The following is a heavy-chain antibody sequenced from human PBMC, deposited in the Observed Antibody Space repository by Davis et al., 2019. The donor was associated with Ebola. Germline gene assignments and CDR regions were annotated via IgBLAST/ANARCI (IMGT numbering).Heavy chain of an antibody. D-gene: IGHD2-15*01. V-gene: IGHV4-4*02. CDR2: IYHSGST. CDR3: ARELGGQSALNY. CDR1: GGSISRSNW. Sequence: MPSETLSLTCAVSGGSISRSNWWSWVRQPPGKGLEWIGEIYHSGSTNYNPSLKSRVTISVDKSKNQFSLKLSSVTAADTAVYYCARELGGQSALNYWGQGTLVTVSS. J-gene: IGHJ4*02.